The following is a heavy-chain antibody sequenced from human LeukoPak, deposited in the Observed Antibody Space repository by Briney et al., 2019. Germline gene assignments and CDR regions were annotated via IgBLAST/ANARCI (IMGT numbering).Heavy chain of an antibody. CDR2: VYYSGST. CDR1: GGSISSSSYY. J-gene: IGHJ4*02. D-gene: IGHD1-26*01. V-gene: IGHV4-39*01. CDR3: ARQGSYYGEIDY. Sequence: SETLSLTCTVSGGSISSSSYYWGWIRQPPGKGLEWIGSVYYSGSTYYNPSLKSRVTISVDTSKNQFSLKLSSVTAADTAVYYCARQGSYYGEIDYWGQGTLVTVSS.